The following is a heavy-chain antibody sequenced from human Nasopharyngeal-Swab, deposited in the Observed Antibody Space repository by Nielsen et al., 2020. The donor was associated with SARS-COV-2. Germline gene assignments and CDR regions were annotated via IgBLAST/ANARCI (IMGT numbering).Heavy chain of an antibody. D-gene: IGHD6-19*01. Sequence: LKISCAASGFTFSSYAMSRVRQAPGKGLEWVSAISGSGGSTYYADSVKGRFTISRDNSKNTLYLQMNSLRAEDTAVYYCAKSIYTYSSGWFDYWGQGTLVTVSS. CDR3: AKSIYTYSSGWFDY. CDR2: ISGSGGST. J-gene: IGHJ4*02. CDR1: GFTFSSYA. V-gene: IGHV3-23*01.